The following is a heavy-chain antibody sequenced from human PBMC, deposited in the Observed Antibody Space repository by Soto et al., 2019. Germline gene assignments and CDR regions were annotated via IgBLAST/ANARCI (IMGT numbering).Heavy chain of an antibody. CDR2: IMPILGTA. CDR3: AREGYYYDSSGYRGYFDL. Sequence: QVQLVQSGAEVKKPGSSVKVSCKASGGTFSSYAISWVRQAPGQGLEWMGGIMPILGTANYAQKFQGRDTITADESTNPAYMELSSLRAEETAVYYCAREGYYYDSSGYRGYFDLWGRGTLVTVSS. J-gene: IGHJ2*01. D-gene: IGHD3-22*01. CDR1: GGTFSSYA. V-gene: IGHV1-69*01.